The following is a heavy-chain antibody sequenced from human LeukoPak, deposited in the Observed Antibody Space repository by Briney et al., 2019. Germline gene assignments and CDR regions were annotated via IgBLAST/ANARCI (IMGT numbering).Heavy chain of an antibody. D-gene: IGHD3-3*01. V-gene: IGHV4-4*07. J-gene: IGHJ4*02. Sequence: SETLSLTCTVSGASISSYLWSWIRQPAGKGLEWIGRIYTSGSTNYNPSLKSRVTVSVDTSKNQFSLKLSSVTAADTAVYYCARDATIFGVILPSTLYFDSWGQGTLVTVSS. CDR2: IYTSGST. CDR3: ARDATIFGVILPSTLYFDS. CDR1: GASISSYL.